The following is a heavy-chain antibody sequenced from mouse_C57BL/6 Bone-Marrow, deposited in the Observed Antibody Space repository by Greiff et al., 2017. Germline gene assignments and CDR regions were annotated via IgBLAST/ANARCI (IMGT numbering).Heavy chain of an antibody. V-gene: IGHV5-9-1*02. CDR2: ISSGGDYI. Sequence: EVKLVESGEGLVKPGGSLKLSCAASGFTFSSCAMSWVRQTPEKRLEWVAYISSGGDYIYYADTVKGRFTISRDNARNTLYLQMSSLKSEDTAMYYCTRDNYYGSRPYYFDYWGQGTTLTVSS. J-gene: IGHJ2*01. CDR1: GFTFSSCA. CDR3: TRDNYYGSRPYYFDY. D-gene: IGHD1-1*01.